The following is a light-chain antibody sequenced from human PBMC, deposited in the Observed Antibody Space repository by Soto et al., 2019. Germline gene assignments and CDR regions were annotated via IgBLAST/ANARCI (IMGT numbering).Light chain of an antibody. CDR2: EVS. Sequence: QSALTQPASVSGSPGQSITISCTGTSSDVGGYNYVSWYQEHPGKAPKLMIYEVSNRPSGVSNRFSGSKSGNTASLTISGLQAEDEADYYCSSYTSSSTLVFGTGTNSPS. CDR1: SSDVGGYNY. V-gene: IGLV2-14*01. CDR3: SSYTSSSTLV. J-gene: IGLJ1*01.